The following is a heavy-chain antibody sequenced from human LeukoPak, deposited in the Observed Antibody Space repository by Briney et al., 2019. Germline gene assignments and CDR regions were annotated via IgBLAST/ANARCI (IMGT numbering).Heavy chain of an antibody. CDR1: GFTFDDYG. CDR3: ARVRGGSGSYYHYFDY. J-gene: IGHJ4*02. CDR2: INWNGGST. Sequence: PGGSLRLSCAASGFTFDDYGMSWVRQAPGKGLEWVSGINWNGGSTGYADSVKGRFTISRDNAKNSLYLQMNSLRAEDTALYYCARVRGGSGSYYHYFDYWGQGTLVTVSS. D-gene: IGHD3-10*01. V-gene: IGHV3-20*04.